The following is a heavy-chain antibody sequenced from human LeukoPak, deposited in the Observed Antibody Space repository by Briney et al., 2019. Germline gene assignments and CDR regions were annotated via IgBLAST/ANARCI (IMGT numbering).Heavy chain of an antibody. Sequence: SETLSLTCTVSGGSISNYYWNWIRQPPGKGLELIGYIYYSGTTNYNPSLKSRVSMSVDTSKNQFSLKLSSVTAADTAVYYCARGRDTFFYYMDVWGKGTTVTVSS. J-gene: IGHJ6*03. V-gene: IGHV4-59*01. CDR1: GGSISNYY. CDR3: ARGRDTFFYYMDV. CDR2: IYYSGTT. D-gene: IGHD3-10*01.